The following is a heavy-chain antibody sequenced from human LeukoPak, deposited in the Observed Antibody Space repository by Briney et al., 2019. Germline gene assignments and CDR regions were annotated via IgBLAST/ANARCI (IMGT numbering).Heavy chain of an antibody. Sequence: GGSLRLSCAASGFTFTSYAMSWVRQAPGKGLEWVSAISGTGGTTYYADSVKGRFTISRVNSKNTLYLQMHSLRAEDTAVYYCAKALGSIVVTTTDYWGQGTLVTVSS. CDR3: AKALGSIVVTTTDY. D-gene: IGHD5-12*01. CDR2: ISGTGGTT. V-gene: IGHV3-23*01. CDR1: GFTFTSYA. J-gene: IGHJ4*02.